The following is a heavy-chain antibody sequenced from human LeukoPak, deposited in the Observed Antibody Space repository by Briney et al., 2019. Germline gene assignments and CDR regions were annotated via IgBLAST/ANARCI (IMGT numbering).Heavy chain of an antibody. CDR1: GFTFSSYA. D-gene: IGHD6-19*01. J-gene: IGHJ4*02. V-gene: IGHV3-23*01. Sequence: PGGSLRLSCAASGFTFSSYAMSWVRQAPGKGLEWVSAISGSGGSTYYADSVKGRFTISRDNSKNTLYLQMNSLRAEDTAVYYCAKAFRIAVAASLVYWGQGTLVTVSS. CDR3: AKAFRIAVAASLVY. CDR2: ISGSGGST.